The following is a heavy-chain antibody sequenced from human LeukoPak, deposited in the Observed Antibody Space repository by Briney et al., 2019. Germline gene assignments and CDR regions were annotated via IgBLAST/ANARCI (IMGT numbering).Heavy chain of an antibody. J-gene: IGHJ4*02. Sequence: SVKVSCRASGGTFSSYAISWVRQAPGQGPEWMGGIIPIFGTANYAQKFQGRVTITADESTSTAYMELSSLRSEDTAVYYCARAGHYDILTGYWTYFDYWGQGTLVTVSS. CDR1: GGTFSSYA. V-gene: IGHV1-69*01. CDR3: ARAGHYDILTGYWTYFDY. CDR2: IIPIFGTA. D-gene: IGHD3-9*01.